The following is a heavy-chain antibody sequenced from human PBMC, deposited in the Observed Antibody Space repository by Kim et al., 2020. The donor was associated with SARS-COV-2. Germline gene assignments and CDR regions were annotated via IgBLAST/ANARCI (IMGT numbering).Heavy chain of an antibody. CDR3: TTDRVVPAAMTEYYYYYYGMDV. CDR1: GFTFSNAW. D-gene: IGHD2-2*01. CDR2: IKSKTNGGPT. Sequence: GGSLRLSCAASGFTFSNAWMSWVRQAPGKGLEWVGRIKSKTNGGPTDYAAPVKGRFTISRDDSKNTLYLQMNSLKTEDTAVYYCTTDRVVPAAMTEYYYYYYGMDVWGQGTTVTVSS. V-gene: IGHV3-15*01. J-gene: IGHJ6*02.